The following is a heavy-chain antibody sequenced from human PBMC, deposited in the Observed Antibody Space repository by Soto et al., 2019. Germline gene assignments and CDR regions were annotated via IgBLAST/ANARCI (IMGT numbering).Heavy chain of an antibody. D-gene: IGHD3-22*01. Sequence: QVQLQESGPGLVKPSQTLSLTCTVSGGSISSGGYYWTWIRQPPGKGLEWIGFIYYTGSTYYNPSLKGRVAISVDTSKNQFSLKLTSVTAADTAVYYCARDREGGDTSGFDYWGQGTLVTVSS. CDR1: GGSISSGGYY. CDR3: ARDREGGDTSGFDY. V-gene: IGHV4-31*03. CDR2: IYYTGST. J-gene: IGHJ4*02.